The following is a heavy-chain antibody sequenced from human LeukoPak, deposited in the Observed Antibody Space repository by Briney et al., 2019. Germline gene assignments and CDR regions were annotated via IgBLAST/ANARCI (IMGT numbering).Heavy chain of an antibody. CDR2: VNHSGST. CDR3: ARGPVLRFLEWLRNNWFDP. D-gene: IGHD3-3*01. CDR1: GGSFSGYY. J-gene: IGHJ5*02. Sequence: SETLSLTCAVYGGSFSGYYWSWIRQPPGKGLEWIGEVNHSGSTNYNPSLKSRVTISVDTSKNQFSLKLSSVTAADTAVYYCARGPVLRFLEWLRNNWFDPWGQGTLVTVSS. V-gene: IGHV4-34*01.